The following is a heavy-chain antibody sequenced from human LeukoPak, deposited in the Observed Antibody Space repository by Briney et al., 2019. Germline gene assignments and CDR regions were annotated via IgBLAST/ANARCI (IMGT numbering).Heavy chain of an antibody. V-gene: IGHV4-59*12. CDR2: IYYSGST. CDR3: ARDLGPYSSSWYSRPGNWFDP. CDR1: GGSISSYY. J-gene: IGHJ5*02. D-gene: IGHD6-13*01. Sequence: PSETLSLTCTVSGGSISSYYWSWIRQPPGKGLEWIGYIYYSGSTSYNPSLKSRVTISVDTSKNQFSLKLSSVTAADTAVYYCARDLGPYSSSWYSRPGNWFDPWGQGTLVTVSS.